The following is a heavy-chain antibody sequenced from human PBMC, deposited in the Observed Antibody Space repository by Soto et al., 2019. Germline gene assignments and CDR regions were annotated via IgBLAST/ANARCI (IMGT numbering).Heavy chain of an antibody. CDR2: ISAYNGNT. CDR1: GHTFTSYG. J-gene: IGHJ6*02. D-gene: IGHD1-1*01. Sequence: QVQLVQSGAEVKKPGASVKVSCKASGHTFTSYGFSWVRQAPGQGLEWMGWISAYNGNTTYAQNLQGRVTLTTDTSTSTAYRELRSLRSDDTAVYYWATTTSTYYGMFVGVQGTTVTVSS. V-gene: IGHV1-18*01. CDR3: ATTTSTYYGMFV.